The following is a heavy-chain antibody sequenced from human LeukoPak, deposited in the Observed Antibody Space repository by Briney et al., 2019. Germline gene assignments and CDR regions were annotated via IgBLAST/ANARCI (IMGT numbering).Heavy chain of an antibody. Sequence: GASVKVSCKASGFTFTSSAVQWVRQARGQRLEWIGWIVVGSGNTNYAQKFQERVTITRDMSTSTAYMELRSLRSDDTAVYYCARDRVYCSSTSCSPFDYWGQGTLVTVSS. V-gene: IGHV1-58*01. D-gene: IGHD2-2*01. J-gene: IGHJ4*02. CDR2: IVVGSGNT. CDR1: GFTFTSSA. CDR3: ARDRVYCSSTSCSPFDY.